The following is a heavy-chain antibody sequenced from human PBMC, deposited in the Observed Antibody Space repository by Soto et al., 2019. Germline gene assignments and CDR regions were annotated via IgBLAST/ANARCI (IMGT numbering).Heavy chain of an antibody. Sequence: SETLSLTCTVSGGSISSYYWSWIRQPPGKGLEWIGYIYYSGSTNYNPSLKSRVTISVDTSKNQFSLKLSSVTAADTAVYYCAMYYSGYLFPWGQGTLVTVSS. CDR3: AMYYSGYLFP. J-gene: IGHJ5*02. CDR2: IYYSGST. CDR1: GGSISSYY. D-gene: IGHD5-12*01. V-gene: IGHV4-59*01.